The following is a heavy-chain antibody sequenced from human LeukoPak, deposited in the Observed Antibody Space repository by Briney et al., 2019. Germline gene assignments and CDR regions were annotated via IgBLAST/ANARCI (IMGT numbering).Heavy chain of an antibody. CDR1: GGSFSGYY. CDR2: INHSGST. V-gene: IGHV4-34*01. CDR3: ARRQVSSSYNWFDP. Sequence: SETLSLTCAVYGGSFSGYYWSWIRQPPGKGLEWIGEINHSGSTNYNPSLKSRVTISVDTSKNQFSLKLSSVTAADTAVYYCARRQVSSSYNWFDPWGQGTLVTVSS. D-gene: IGHD6-13*01. J-gene: IGHJ5*02.